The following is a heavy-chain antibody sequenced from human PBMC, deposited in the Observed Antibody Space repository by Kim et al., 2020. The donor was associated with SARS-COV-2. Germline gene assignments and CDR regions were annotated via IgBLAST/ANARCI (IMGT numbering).Heavy chain of an antibody. Sequence: LKSRVTISVDTSKNQFSLKLSSVTAADTAVYYCARRVVGYCSGGSCHFDYWGQGTLSPSPQ. CDR3: ARRVVGYCSGGSCHFDY. D-gene: IGHD2-15*01. V-gene: IGHV4-39*01. J-gene: IGHJ4*02.